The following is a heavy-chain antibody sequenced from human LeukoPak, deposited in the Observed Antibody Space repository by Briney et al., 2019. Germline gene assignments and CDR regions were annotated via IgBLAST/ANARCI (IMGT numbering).Heavy chain of an antibody. D-gene: IGHD3-22*01. CDR1: GYTFTSYY. CDR3: ARGPRPSYDSSAYYYPGDY. Sequence: GASVKVSCKASGYTFTSYYMHWVRQAPGQGLEWMAIINPSGGSTRYAQKFQGRVTMTRDTSTSTVYMELSSLRSEDTAVYYCARGPRPSYDSSAYYYPGDYWGQGTLVTVSS. J-gene: IGHJ4*02. V-gene: IGHV1-46*01. CDR2: INPSGGST.